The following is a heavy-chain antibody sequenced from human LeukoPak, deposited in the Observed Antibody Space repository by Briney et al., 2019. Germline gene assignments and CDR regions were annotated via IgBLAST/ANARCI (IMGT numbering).Heavy chain of an antibody. D-gene: IGHD3-10*01. CDR2: IYHSGST. J-gene: IGHJ6*02. CDR3: ASLFYGSGSYYNAYYYYGMDV. Sequence: SETLSLTCAVSGGSISSGGYSWSWIRQPPGKGLEWIGYIYHSGSTYYNPSLKSRVTISVDGSKNQFSLKLSSVTAADTAVYYCASLFYGSGSYYNAYYYYGMDVWGQGTTVTVSS. V-gene: IGHV4-30-2*01. CDR1: GGSISSGGYS.